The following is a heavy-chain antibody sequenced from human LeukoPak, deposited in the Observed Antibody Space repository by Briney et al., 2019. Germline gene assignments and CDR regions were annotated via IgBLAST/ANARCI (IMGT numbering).Heavy chain of an antibody. CDR1: GFTFDDYA. Sequence: GGSLRLSCAASGFTFDDYAMHWVRQAPGKGLEWVSGISWNSGSIGYADSVKGRFTISRDNAKNSQYLQMNSLGAEDTALYYCAKDEAARLYGIFDYWGQGTLVTVSS. V-gene: IGHV3-9*01. J-gene: IGHJ4*02. D-gene: IGHD6-6*01. CDR3: AKDEAARLYGIFDY. CDR2: ISWNSGSI.